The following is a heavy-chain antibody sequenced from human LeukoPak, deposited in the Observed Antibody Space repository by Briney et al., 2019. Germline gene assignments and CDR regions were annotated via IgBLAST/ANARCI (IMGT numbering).Heavy chain of an antibody. Sequence: PSETLSLTCTVSGGSISSYYWSWIRQPPGKGLEWIGNIYDSGSTNYNLSLQSRVTISVDTSKSQISLKMTSVTAADTAVYYCARGGYYYSGMDVWGQGTMVTVSS. CDR2: IYDSGST. V-gene: IGHV4-4*08. J-gene: IGHJ6*02. CDR1: GGSISSYY. CDR3: ARGGYYYSGMDV.